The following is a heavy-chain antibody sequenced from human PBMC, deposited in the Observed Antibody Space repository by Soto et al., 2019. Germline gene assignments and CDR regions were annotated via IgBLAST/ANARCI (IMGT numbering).Heavy chain of an antibody. CDR1: GGSISSYY. J-gene: IGHJ4*02. CDR3: ARGRDSSGWYGASWYFDY. CDR2: IYYSGST. D-gene: IGHD6-19*01. V-gene: IGHV4-59*01. Sequence: PSETLSLTCTVSGGSISSYYWSWIRQPPGKGLEWIGYIYYSGSTNYNPSLKSRVTISVDTSKNQFSLKLSSVTAADTAVYYCARGRDSSGWYGASWYFDYWGQGTLVTVSS.